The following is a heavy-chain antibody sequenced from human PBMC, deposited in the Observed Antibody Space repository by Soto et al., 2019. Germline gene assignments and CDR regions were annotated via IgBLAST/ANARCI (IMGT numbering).Heavy chain of an antibody. J-gene: IGHJ6*02. CDR2: TYYRSRWYS. V-gene: IGHV6-1*01. CDR1: GDSVSSSSVA. Sequence: SQTLSLTCVISGDSVSSSSVAWNGVRQSPSRGLEWLGRTYYRSRWYSDFAVSVRGRTVINAETSKNQFSLQLNSVTPEDTAVYFWARSEEDSDYYYYGLDVWGQGTTVTVSS. D-gene: IGHD2-15*01. CDR3: ARSEEDSDYYYYGLDV.